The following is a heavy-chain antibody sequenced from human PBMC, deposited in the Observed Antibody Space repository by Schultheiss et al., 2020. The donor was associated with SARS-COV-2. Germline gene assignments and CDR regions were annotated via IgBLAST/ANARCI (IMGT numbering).Heavy chain of an antibody. CDR2: ISSSSSTI. J-gene: IGHJ5*02. D-gene: IGHD1-1*01. Sequence: GGSLRLSCTASGFTFGDYAMSWVRQAPGKGLEWVSYISSSSSTIYYADSVKGRFTISRDNAKNSLYLQMNSLRDEDTAVYYCAREGNWNDCFDPWGQGTLVTVSS. CDR3: AREGNWNDCFDP. CDR1: GFTFGDYA. V-gene: IGHV3-48*02.